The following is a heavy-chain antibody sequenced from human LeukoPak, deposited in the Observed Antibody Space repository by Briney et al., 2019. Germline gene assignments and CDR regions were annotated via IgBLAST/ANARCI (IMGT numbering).Heavy chain of an antibody. CDR2: IKEDGSEK. Sequence: GGSLSLSCAVSGFTFSRFWMSWVRQAPGKGLERVATIKEDGSEKYYADSVKGRFTISRDNSKNTLYLQMNSLRAEDTAVYYCVRDYYYGSGIPPDYWGQGTLVTVSS. D-gene: IGHD3-10*01. J-gene: IGHJ4*02. V-gene: IGHV3-7*01. CDR1: GFTFSRFW. CDR3: VRDYYYGSGIPPDY.